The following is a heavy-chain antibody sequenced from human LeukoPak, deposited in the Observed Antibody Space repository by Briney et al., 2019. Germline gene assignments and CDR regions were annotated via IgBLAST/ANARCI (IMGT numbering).Heavy chain of an antibody. V-gene: IGHV4-59*02. Sequence: SETLSLTCTVSGGSVTTYYWSWIRQPPGKGLEWIGYIYDSGSTNYNPSLQSRVTISEDTSQRQFSLKLRSVTAAAQAVVFCARVVGRYCSSTSFYIDYWGQGGPVSVSS. CDR1: GGSVTTYY. D-gene: IGHD2-2*01. CDR3: ARVVGRYCSSTSFYIDY. CDR2: IYDSGST. J-gene: IGHJ4*02.